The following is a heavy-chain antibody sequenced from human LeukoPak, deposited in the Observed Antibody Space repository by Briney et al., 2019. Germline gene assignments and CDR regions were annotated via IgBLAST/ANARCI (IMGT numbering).Heavy chain of an antibody. Sequence: GGSLRLSCAASGFTFSSYGMHWVRQAPGKGLEWVAFIRYDGSNKYYADSVKGRFTISRDNSTTPLYLQMNSLRAEDTAVYYCAKDLPYYSDSSGIDYWGQGTLVTVSS. D-gene: IGHD3-22*01. CDR3: AKDLPYYSDSSGIDY. V-gene: IGHV3-30*02. J-gene: IGHJ4*02. CDR1: GFTFSSYG. CDR2: IRYDGSNK.